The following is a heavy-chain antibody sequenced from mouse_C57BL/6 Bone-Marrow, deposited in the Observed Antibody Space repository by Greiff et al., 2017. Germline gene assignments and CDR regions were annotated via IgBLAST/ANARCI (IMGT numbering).Heavy chain of an antibody. Sequence: VQLKESVAELVRPGASVKLSCTASGFNIKNTYMHWVKQRPEQGLEWIGRIDPANGNTKYAPKFPGKATITADTSSNTAYLQLSSLTSEDTAIYYCASPIYYSNYGWYFDVWGTGTTVTVSS. CDR3: ASPIYYSNYGWYFDV. D-gene: IGHD2-5*01. J-gene: IGHJ1*03. CDR1: GFNIKNTY. CDR2: IDPANGNT. V-gene: IGHV14-3*01.